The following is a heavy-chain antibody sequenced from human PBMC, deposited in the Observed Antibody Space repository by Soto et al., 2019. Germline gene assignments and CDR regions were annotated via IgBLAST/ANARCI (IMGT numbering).Heavy chain of an antibody. V-gene: IGHV1-2*04. CDR1: RDSVTGYY. CDR3: AREGSSWEFAFDI. J-gene: IGHJ3*02. CDR2: INPNSGGT. Sequence: ASVRVCCTACRDSVTGYYMHWVRQDPGQGLEWMGWINPNSGGTNYAQKFQGWVTMTRDTSISTAYMELSRLRSDDTAVYYCAREGSSWEFAFDIWGQGTMVTVSS. D-gene: IGHD6-13*01.